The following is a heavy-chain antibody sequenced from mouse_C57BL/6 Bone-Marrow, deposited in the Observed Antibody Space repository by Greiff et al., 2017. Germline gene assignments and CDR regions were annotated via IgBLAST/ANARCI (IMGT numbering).Heavy chain of an antibody. CDR3: ARCCGRVYAMDY. CDR2: INPGSGGT. CDR1: GYAFTNYL. D-gene: IGHD1-1*01. J-gene: IGHJ4*01. V-gene: IGHV1-54*01. Sequence: VQLQQSGAELVRPGTSVKVSCKASGYAFTNYLIEWVKQRPGQGLEWIGVINPGSGGTNYNEKFKGKATLTADKSSSTAYMQLSSLTSEDSAVYFCARCCGRVYAMDYWGQGTSVTVSS.